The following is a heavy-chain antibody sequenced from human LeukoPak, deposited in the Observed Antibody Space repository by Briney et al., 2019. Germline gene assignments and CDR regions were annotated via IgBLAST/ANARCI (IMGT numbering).Heavy chain of an antibody. D-gene: IGHD4-17*01. V-gene: IGHV3-66*01. CDR2: IYVGGST. J-gene: IGHJ4*02. CDR1: GFTVSNNY. CDR3: ARGFASTGARYYFDY. Sequence: PGGSLRLSCAASGFTVSNNYMTWVRQAPGKGLEWVSVIYVGGSTYYADSVKGRFTISRDNSKNTLYLQMSSLRAEDTAVYYCARGFASTGARYYFDYWGQGTLVTVSS.